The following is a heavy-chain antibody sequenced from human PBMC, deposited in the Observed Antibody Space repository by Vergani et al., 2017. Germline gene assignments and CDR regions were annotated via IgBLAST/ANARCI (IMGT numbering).Heavy chain of an antibody. J-gene: IGHJ4*02. D-gene: IGHD3-22*01. Sequence: EVQLVESGGGLVQPGGSLRLSCAASGFTFSSYWMSWVRQAPGKGLEWVANIKQDGIEKYYVDSVKGRFTISRDNAKNSLYLQMNSLRAEDTAVYYCARDVXYDSSGYYTYYFDYWGQGTLVTVSS. CDR1: GFTFSSYW. CDR2: IKQDGIEK. CDR3: ARDVXYDSSGYYTYYFDY. V-gene: IGHV3-7*01.